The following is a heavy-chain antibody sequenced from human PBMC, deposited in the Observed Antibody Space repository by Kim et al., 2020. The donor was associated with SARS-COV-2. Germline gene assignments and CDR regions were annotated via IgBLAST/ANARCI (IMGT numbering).Heavy chain of an antibody. V-gene: IGHV3-53*04. J-gene: IGHJ6*02. CDR3: ARDAASYGMDV. CDR2: SR. Sequence: SRYYEDSVKGRFTISRHNSKNTLYLQMNSLRAEDTAVYYCARDAASYGMDVWGQGTTVTVSS.